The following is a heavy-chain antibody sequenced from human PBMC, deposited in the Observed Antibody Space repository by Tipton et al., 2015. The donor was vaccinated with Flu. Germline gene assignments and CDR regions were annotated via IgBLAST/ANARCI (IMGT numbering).Heavy chain of an antibody. Sequence: GLVKPSETLSLTCTVSGGSIVDSSYYWDWIRRPPGKGLEWIGSIYYYGNTYYNPSLKSRLTMSVDTSKNQFSLKLNSVTAADTAMYYCARRGGGYKYLYGMDVWGQGTTVTVSS. J-gene: IGHJ6*02. CDR2: IYYYGNT. D-gene: IGHD5-12*01. CDR3: ARRGGGYKYLYGMDV. CDR1: GGSIVDSSYY. V-gene: IGHV4-39*01.